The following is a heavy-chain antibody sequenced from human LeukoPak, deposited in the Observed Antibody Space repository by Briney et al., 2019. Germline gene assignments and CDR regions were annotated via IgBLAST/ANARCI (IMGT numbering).Heavy chain of an antibody. V-gene: IGHV6-1*01. Sequence: SQTLSLTCAISGDSISSNSFAWNWIRQSPSRGLEWLGRTYYRSKWYNDYAVSVKSRITINPDTSKNQFPLQLNSVTPEDTAVYYCARAVAGTEGWFDYWGQGTLVTVSS. J-gene: IGHJ4*02. CDR2: TYYRSKWYN. CDR1: GDSISSNSFA. D-gene: IGHD6-19*01. CDR3: ARAVAGTEGWFDY.